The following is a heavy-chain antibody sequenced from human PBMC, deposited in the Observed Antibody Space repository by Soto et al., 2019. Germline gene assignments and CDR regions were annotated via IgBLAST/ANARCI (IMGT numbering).Heavy chain of an antibody. D-gene: IGHD3-3*01. CDR1: GYTFTSYD. J-gene: IGHJ6*03. Sequence: QVQLVQSGAEVKKPGASVKVSCKASGYTFTSYDINWVRQATGQGLEWMGWMNPNSGNTGYAQKFQGRVTMTRNTSISTAYMELSSLRSEETAVYYCARTFRILRFLEWSYYMDVWGKGTTVSVSS. V-gene: IGHV1-8*01. CDR2: MNPNSGNT. CDR3: ARTFRILRFLEWSYYMDV.